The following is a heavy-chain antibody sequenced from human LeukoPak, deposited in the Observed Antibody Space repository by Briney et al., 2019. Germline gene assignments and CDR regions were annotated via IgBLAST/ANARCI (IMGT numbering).Heavy chain of an antibody. CDR3: AREGLYGDYGDY. V-gene: IGHV1-2*02. CDR1: GYTFINYA. CDR2: INPNSGGT. D-gene: IGHD4-17*01. J-gene: IGHJ4*02. Sequence: ASVKVSCKASGYTFINYAISWVRQAPGQGLEWMGWINPNSGGTNYAQKFQGRVTMTRDTSISTAYMELSRLRSDDTAVYYCAREGLYGDYGDYWGQGTLVTVSS.